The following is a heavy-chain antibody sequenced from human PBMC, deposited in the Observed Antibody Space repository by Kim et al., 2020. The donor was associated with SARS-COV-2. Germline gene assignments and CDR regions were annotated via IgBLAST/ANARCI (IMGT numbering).Heavy chain of an antibody. J-gene: IGHJ6*02. D-gene: IGHD6-13*01. CDR3: ASGWRAAAGRDYYYYGMDV. CDR2: IIPIFGTA. V-gene: IGHV1-69*13. Sequence: SVKVSCKASGGTFSSYAISWVRQAPGQGLEWMGGIIPIFGTANYAQKFQGRVTITADESTSTAYMELSSLRSEDTAVYYCASGWRAAAGRDYYYYGMDVWGQGTTVTVSS. CDR1: GGTFSSYA.